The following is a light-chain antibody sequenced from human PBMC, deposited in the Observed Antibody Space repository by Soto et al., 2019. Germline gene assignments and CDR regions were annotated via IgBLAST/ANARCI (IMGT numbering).Light chain of an antibody. J-gene: IGLJ1*01. CDR3: SSYTSSSTYV. Sequence: QSLLTQPASVSGSPGQSIAISCTGTSSDVGAYNSVSWYQQHPGRAPKLMIHDVSNRPSGVSNRFSGSKSGNTASLTISGLQAEDEADYYCSSYTSSSTYVFGTGTKVTVL. CDR2: DVS. CDR1: SSDVGAYNS. V-gene: IGLV2-14*03.